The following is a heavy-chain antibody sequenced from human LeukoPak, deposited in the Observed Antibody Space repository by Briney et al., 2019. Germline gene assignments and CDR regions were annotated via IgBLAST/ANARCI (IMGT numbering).Heavy chain of an antibody. CDR3: ARVSRPSRGHYGYTYDY. CDR2: ISAYNGNK. Sequence: ASVNVPCKASGYTFPRYCIIWVRQAPGQGLEWMGWISAYNGNKKYAQKLQGRDTMTTDPSTSTAYRELRTLRSDDTAVYYCARVSRPSRGHYGYTYDYCGEGSLVTVSS. D-gene: IGHD5-24*01. CDR1: GYTFPRYC. V-gene: IGHV1-18*01. J-gene: IGHJ4*02.